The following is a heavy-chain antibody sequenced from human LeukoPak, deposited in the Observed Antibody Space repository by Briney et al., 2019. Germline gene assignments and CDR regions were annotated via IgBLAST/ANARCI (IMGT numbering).Heavy chain of an antibody. CDR2: ISSSSSYI. D-gene: IGHD3-3*01. Sequence: GGSLRLYCAASGFTFSSYSMNWVRQAPGKGLEWASSISSSSSYIYYADSVKGRFTISRDNAKNSLYLQMNSLRAEDTAVYYCARPVPGITIFGVAPDYWGQGTLVTVSS. J-gene: IGHJ4*02. CDR3: ARPVPGITIFGVAPDY. V-gene: IGHV3-21*04. CDR1: GFTFSSYS.